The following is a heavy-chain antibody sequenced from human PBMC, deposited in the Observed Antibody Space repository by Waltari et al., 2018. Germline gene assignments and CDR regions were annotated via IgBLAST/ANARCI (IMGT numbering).Heavy chain of an antibody. CDR3: ARGQGLYSRDLDY. CDR1: GGSFSGYY. Sequence: QVQLQQWGAGLLKPSETLSLTCAVYGGSFSGYYWSWIRQPPGKGLEWIGEINHSGSTNYNPSLKSRVTISVDTSKNQFSLKLSSVTAADTAVYYCARGQGLYSRDLDYWGQGTLVTVSS. V-gene: IGHV4-34*01. D-gene: IGHD6-13*01. J-gene: IGHJ4*02. CDR2: INHSGST.